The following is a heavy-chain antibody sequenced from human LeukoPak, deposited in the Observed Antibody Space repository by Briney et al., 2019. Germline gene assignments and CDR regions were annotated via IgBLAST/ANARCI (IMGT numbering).Heavy chain of an antibody. V-gene: IGHV4-4*09. CDR1: GGSIRSYY. CDR3: ARLENVDWFDP. CDR2: IYIRGTT. J-gene: IGHJ5*02. Sequence: SETLSLTCTVSGGSIRSYYWSWIRQPPGKGLEWIGHIYIRGTTDYNPSLKSRVTMSIDASKNQFSLKLSSVTAADTAVYYCARLENVDWFDPWGQGTLVIVSS. D-gene: IGHD1-1*01.